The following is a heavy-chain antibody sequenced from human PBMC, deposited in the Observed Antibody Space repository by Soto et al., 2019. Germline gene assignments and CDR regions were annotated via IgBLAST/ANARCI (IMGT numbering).Heavy chain of an antibody. J-gene: IGHJ6*03. V-gene: IGHV3-23*01. CDR1: GFTFSSYA. CDR3: AKSEGSYYYYYYMDV. D-gene: IGHD3-10*01. CDR2: ISGSGGST. Sequence: GGSLRLSCAASGFTFSSYAMSWVRQAPGKGLEWVSAISGSGGSTYYADSVKGRFTISRDNSKNTLYLQMNSLRAEDTAVYYCAKSEGSYYYYYYMDVWGKGATVTVSS.